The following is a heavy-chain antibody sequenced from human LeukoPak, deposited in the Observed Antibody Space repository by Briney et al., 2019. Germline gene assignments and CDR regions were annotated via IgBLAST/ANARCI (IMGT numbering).Heavy chain of an antibody. Sequence: SETLSLTCTVSGGSISSKSYYWGWIRQPPGKGLEWIGYIYYSGSTNYNPSLKSRVTISVDTSKNQFSLKLSSVTAADTAVYYCARTVTAVRVPYYMDVWGKGTTVTVSS. CDR2: IYYSGST. D-gene: IGHD4-11*01. V-gene: IGHV4-61*05. CDR1: GGSISSKSYY. J-gene: IGHJ6*03. CDR3: ARTVTAVRVPYYMDV.